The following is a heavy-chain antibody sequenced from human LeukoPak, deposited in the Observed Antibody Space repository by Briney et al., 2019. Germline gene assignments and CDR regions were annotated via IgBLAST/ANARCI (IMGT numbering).Heavy chain of an antibody. CDR2: ITGTT. D-gene: IGHD6-13*01. J-gene: IGHJ3*02. Sequence: PGGSLRLSCAASGFTFSSYAMSWVRQAPGKGLQWVSTITGTTRYADSVRGRFTISRDNSKNILYLQMNSLSTEDTAIYYCAKAFREYGSSTYSSFDIWGQGTMVTVSS. CDR1: GFTFSSYA. V-gene: IGHV3-23*01. CDR3: AKAFREYGSSTYSSFDI.